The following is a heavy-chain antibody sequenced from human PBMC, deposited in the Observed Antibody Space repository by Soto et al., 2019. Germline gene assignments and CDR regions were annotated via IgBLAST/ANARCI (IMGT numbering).Heavy chain of an antibody. CDR1: GFTFSSYG. D-gene: IGHD2-2*01. Sequence: QVQLVESGGGVVQPGRSLRLSCAASGFTFSSYGMHWVRQAPGKGLEWVAVISYDGSNKYYADSVKGRFTISRDNSKNTLYLQMNSLRAEYTSVYYCARSPDIVVVPAAMGFDPWGQGTLVTVSS. CDR2: ISYDGSNK. V-gene: IGHV3-30*03. CDR3: ARSPDIVVVPAAMGFDP. J-gene: IGHJ5*02.